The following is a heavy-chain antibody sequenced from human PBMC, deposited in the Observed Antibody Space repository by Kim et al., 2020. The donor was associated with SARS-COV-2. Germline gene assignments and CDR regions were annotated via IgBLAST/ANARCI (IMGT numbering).Heavy chain of an antibody. Sequence: SETLSLTCTVSGGSMSSFYWIWIRQPPGKGLELIGYIYSSGSTRSNPALKSRVTISVDTSKSQFSLDLSSVTTADTAMYFCARGGAVDELGWFDPWGQGT. V-gene: IGHV4-59*01. J-gene: IGHJ5*02. CDR3: ARGGAVDELGWFDP. D-gene: IGHD3-16*01. CDR1: GGSMSSFY. CDR2: IYSSGST.